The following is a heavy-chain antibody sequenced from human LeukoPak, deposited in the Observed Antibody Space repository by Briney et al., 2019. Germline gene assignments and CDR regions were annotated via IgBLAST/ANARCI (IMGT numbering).Heavy chain of an antibody. CDR1: GGSISTYY. Sequence: SETLSLTCTVSGGSISTYYWSWIRQPPGKGLEWIGYIYHSGSTKYNPSLKSRVAISVDTSKNQFSLKLSSVTAADAAVYYCARDGYSGNDGLWGQGTLVTVSS. V-gene: IGHV4-59*01. CDR2: IYHSGST. D-gene: IGHD5-12*01. J-gene: IGHJ4*02. CDR3: ARDGYSGNDGL.